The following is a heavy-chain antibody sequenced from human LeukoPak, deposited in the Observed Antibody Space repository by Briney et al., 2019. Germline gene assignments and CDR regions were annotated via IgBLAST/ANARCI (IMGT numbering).Heavy chain of an antibody. J-gene: IGHJ4*02. CDR1: GFTFSSYG. CDR2: ISYDGSNK. Sequence: PGGSLRLSCAASGFTFSSYGMHWVRQAPGKGLEWVAVISYDGSNKYYADSVKGRFTISRDNSKNTLYLQMNSLRAEDTAVYYCARTYDYVWGSYRSPRSYFDYWGQGTLVTVSS. CDR3: ARTYDYVWGSYRSPRSYFDY. V-gene: IGHV3-30*19. D-gene: IGHD3-16*02.